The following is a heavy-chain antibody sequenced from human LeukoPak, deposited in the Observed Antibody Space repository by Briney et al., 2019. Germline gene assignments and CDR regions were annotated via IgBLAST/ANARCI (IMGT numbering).Heavy chain of an antibody. D-gene: IGHD4-17*01. J-gene: IGHJ4*02. CDR1: GFTFSSYG. V-gene: IGHV3-33*01. CDR3: ARDPDDYGDYSYFDY. CDR2: IWYDGSNK. Sequence: GGSLRLSCAASGFTFSSYGMHWVRQAPGKGLEWEAVIWYDGSNKYYADSVKGRFTISRDNSKNTLFLQMNSLRAEDTAVYYCARDPDDYGDYSYFDYWGQGTLVTVSS.